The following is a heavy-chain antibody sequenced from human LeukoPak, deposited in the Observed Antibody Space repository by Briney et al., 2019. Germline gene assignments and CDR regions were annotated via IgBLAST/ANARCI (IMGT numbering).Heavy chain of an antibody. J-gene: IGHJ6*02. CDR2: ISYDGSNK. V-gene: IGHV3-30*03. Sequence: PGGSLRLSCAASGFTFSSYGMHWVRQAPGKGLEWVAVISYDGSNKYYADSVKGRFTISRDNSKNTLYLQMNSQRAEDTAVYYCARHTIELSPGGGGMDVWGQGTTVTVSS. D-gene: IGHD3-10*01. CDR1: GFTFSSYG. CDR3: ARHTIELSPGGGGMDV.